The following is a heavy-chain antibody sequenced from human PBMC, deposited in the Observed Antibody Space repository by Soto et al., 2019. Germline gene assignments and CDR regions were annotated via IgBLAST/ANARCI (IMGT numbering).Heavy chain of an antibody. D-gene: IGHD3-9*01. J-gene: IGHJ4*02. V-gene: IGHV4-31*11. CDR2: IYYSGST. CDR1: GASLASGGFY. CDR3: ATYYDILTGPMGALKY. Sequence: QVQLQESGPGVVKPSQTLSLTCAVSGASLASGGFYWIWIRQYPGKGLEWIGDIYYSGSTRYNPSLKSRITISVDTSKNQFSLELSSVTAADTALYYCATYYDILTGPMGALKYWGQGILVTVSS.